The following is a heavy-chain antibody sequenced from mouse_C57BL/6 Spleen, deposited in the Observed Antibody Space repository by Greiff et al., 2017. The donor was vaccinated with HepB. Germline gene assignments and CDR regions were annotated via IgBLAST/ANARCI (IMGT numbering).Heavy chain of an antibody. CDR1: GYSFTGYY. Sequence: EVQLQQSGPELVKPGASVKISCKASGYSFTGYYMNWVKQSPEKSLEWIGEINPSTGGTTYNQKFKAKATLTVDKSSSTAYMQLKSLTSEDSAVYYCARDYYGSSVGYWGQVTTLTVSS. CDR2: INPSTGGT. J-gene: IGHJ2*01. CDR3: ARDYYGSSVGY. V-gene: IGHV1-42*01. D-gene: IGHD1-1*01.